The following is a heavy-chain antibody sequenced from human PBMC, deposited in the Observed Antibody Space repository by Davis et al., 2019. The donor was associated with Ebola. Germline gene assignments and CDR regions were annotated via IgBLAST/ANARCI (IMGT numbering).Heavy chain of an antibody. CDR3: ARGYSGYDFNWFDP. Sequence: SETLSLTCTVSGGSISSSSYYWGWIRQPPGKGLEWIGYIYYSGSTNYNPSLKSRVTISVDTSKNQFSLKLSSVTAADTAVYYCARGYSGYDFNWFDPWGQGTLVTVSS. CDR2: IYYSGST. CDR1: GGSISSSSYY. V-gene: IGHV4-61*05. J-gene: IGHJ5*02. D-gene: IGHD5-12*01.